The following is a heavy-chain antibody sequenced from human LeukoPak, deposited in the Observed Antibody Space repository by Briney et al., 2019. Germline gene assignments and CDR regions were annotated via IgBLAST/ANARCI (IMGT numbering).Heavy chain of an antibody. D-gene: IGHD1-26*01. J-gene: IGHJ4*02. Sequence: PGGSLRLSCAASGFTFSSYGMHWVRQAPGKGLEWVAFIRYDGSNKYYADSVKGRFTISRDNSKNTLYLQMNSLRAEDTAVYYCAKTMYSGSYLGFDYWGQGSLVTVSS. CDR2: IRYDGSNK. CDR3: AKTMYSGSYLGFDY. V-gene: IGHV3-30*02. CDR1: GFTFSSYG.